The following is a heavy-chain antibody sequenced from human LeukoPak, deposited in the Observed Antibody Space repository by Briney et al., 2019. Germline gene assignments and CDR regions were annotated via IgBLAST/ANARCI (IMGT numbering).Heavy chain of an antibody. J-gene: IGHJ3*02. CDR2: IYPGDSDT. V-gene: IGHV5-51*01. Sequence: GDFLKISCKGSGYSFTSYWIGWVRQMPGKGLEWMGIIYPGDSDTRYSPSFQGQVTISADKSISTAYLQWSSLKASDTAMYYCARQDYYDSSGAYDAFDIWGQGTVVTVSS. CDR3: ARQDYYDSSGAYDAFDI. D-gene: IGHD3-22*01. CDR1: GYSFTSYW.